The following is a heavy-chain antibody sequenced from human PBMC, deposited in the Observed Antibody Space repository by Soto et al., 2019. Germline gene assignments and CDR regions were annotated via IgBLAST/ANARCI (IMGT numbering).Heavy chain of an antibody. D-gene: IGHD1-26*01. CDR2: IIPIFGTA. CDR3: ARGEIRQTYYYYYGMDV. Sequence: QVQLVQSGAEVKKPGSSVKVSCKASGGTFSSYAISWVRQAPGQGVEWMGGIIPIFGTANYAQKFQGRVTITADESTSTAYMELSSLRSEDTAVYYCARGEIRQTYYYYYGMDVWGQGTTVTVSS. J-gene: IGHJ6*02. CDR1: GGTFSSYA. V-gene: IGHV1-69*01.